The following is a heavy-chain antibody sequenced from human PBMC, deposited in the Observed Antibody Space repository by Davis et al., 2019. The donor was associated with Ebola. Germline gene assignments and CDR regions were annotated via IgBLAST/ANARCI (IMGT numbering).Heavy chain of an antibody. Sequence: PWGALRLSCSASGFTFSRYWMSWVRQAPGKGLGWVANIKQDGSEKYYVDSVKGRFTISRDNAKNTLYLQMNSLRAEDTAVYYCARGGDIVVVPAARDWFDPWGQGTLVTVSS. CDR2: IKQDGSEK. V-gene: IGHV3-7*01. CDR3: ARGGDIVVVPAARDWFDP. CDR1: GFTFSRYW. D-gene: IGHD2-2*01. J-gene: IGHJ5*02.